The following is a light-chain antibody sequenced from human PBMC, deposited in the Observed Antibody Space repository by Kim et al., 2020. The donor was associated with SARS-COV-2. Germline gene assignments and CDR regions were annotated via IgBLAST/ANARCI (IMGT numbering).Light chain of an antibody. Sequence: GDRVTITCRASQSISSWLAWYQQKPGKAPKLLIYDASSLQSGVPSRFSGSGSGTEFTLTISSLQPDDFATYYCQQYNTFSITFGQGTRL. V-gene: IGKV1-5*01. J-gene: IGKJ5*01. CDR1: QSISSW. CDR3: QQYNTFSIT. CDR2: DAS.